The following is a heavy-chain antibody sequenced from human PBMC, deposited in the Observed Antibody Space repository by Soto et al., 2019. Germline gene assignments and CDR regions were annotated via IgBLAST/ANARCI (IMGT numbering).Heavy chain of an antibody. CDR3: ASGYSYGYVNY. V-gene: IGHV1-8*01. D-gene: IGHD5-18*01. Sequence: QVQLVQSGAEVKKPGASVKVSCKASGYAFTSYDITWVRQATGQGLVWMGWMNPNSRNTGYAQKYQGRVTITSNTSIRTAYMELGSLKSEDTAVYYCASGYSYGYVNYWGQGTLVTVSS. CDR1: GYAFTSYD. CDR2: MNPNSRNT. J-gene: IGHJ4*02.